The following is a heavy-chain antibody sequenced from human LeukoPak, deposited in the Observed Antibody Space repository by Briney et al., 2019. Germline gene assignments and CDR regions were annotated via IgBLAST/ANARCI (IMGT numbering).Heavy chain of an antibody. CDR2: ISGSGSSM. CDR1: GFTFSSYA. CDR3: ATGKRRNDS. V-gene: IGHV3-11*01. J-gene: IGHJ4*02. Sequence: AGGSLRLSCAASGFTFSSYAMSWVRQAPGKGLEWVAYISGSGSSMYYADSVKGRFTISRDNANNSLYLHMSSLRADDLAVYFCATGKRRNDSWGQGTLVTVSS.